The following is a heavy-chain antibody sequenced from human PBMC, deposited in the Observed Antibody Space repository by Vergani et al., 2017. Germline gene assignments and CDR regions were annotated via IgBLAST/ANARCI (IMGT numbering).Heavy chain of an antibody. Sequence: QVQLVQSGAEVQKPGASVKVSCKASGYTFTSYAMHWVRQAPGQRLEWMGWINAGNGNTKYSQKFQGRVTITRDTSASTAYMELSSLRSEDTAVYYWAREGFYDYFLGSYRLRGGYYFDYWGQGTLVTVSS. J-gene: IGHJ4*02. D-gene: IGHD3-16*02. CDR2: INAGNGNT. CDR1: GYTFTSYA. V-gene: IGHV1-3*01. CDR3: AREGFYDYFLGSYRLRGGYYFDY.